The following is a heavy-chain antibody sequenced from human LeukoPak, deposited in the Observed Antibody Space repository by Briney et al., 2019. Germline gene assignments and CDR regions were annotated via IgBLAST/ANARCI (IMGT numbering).Heavy chain of an antibody. CDR3: ARINFVSIPYGMDV. D-gene: IGHD6-6*01. Sequence: ASVKVSCKASGYTFTSYDINWVRQATGQGLEWMGWMNPNSGNTGYAQKFQGRVTMTRNTSISTAYMELSSLRSEDTAVYYCARINFVSIPYGMDVWGQGTTVTVSS. CDR2: MNPNSGNT. CDR1: GYTFTSYD. V-gene: IGHV1-8*01. J-gene: IGHJ6*02.